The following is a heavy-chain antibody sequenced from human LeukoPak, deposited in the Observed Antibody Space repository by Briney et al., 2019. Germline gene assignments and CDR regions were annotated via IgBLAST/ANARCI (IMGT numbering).Heavy chain of an antibody. CDR3: ARVSWPGRGSRFDP. D-gene: IGHD3-16*01. CDR2: IYDSGST. J-gene: IGHJ5*02. V-gene: IGHV4-59*01. CDR1: GGSIRSYY. Sequence: SETLSLTCTVSGGSIRSYYWSWIRQPPGKGLEWVGYIYDSGSTSYNPSLESRVTISVDTSKNQFSLKLSSVTAADTAVYYCARVSWPGRGSRFDPWGQGTLVTVSS.